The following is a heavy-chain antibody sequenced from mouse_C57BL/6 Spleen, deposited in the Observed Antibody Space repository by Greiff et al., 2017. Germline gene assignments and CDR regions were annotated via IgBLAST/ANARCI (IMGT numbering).Heavy chain of an antibody. Sequence: EVQLVESGGDLVKPGGSLKLSCAASGFTFSSYGMSWVRQTPDKRLAWVATISSGGSYTYYPDSVKGRFTISRDNAKNTLYLQMSSLKYEDTAMYYCARRYGNYVGYFDYWGQGTTLTVSS. V-gene: IGHV5-6*01. D-gene: IGHD2-1*01. J-gene: IGHJ2*01. CDR2: ISSGGSYT. CDR1: GFTFSSYG. CDR3: ARRYGNYVGYFDY.